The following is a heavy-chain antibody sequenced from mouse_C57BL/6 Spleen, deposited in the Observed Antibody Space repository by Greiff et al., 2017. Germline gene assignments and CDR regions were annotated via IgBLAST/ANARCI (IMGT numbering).Heavy chain of an antibody. D-gene: IGHD2-5*01. CDR2: IYPGNSDT. V-gene: IGHV1-5*01. Sequence: VQLQQSGTVLARPGASVKMSCKTSGYTFPSYWMHWVKQRPGQGLEWIGAIYPGNSDTSYNQKFKGKAKLTAVTSASTAYMELSSLTNEDSAVYYCTREKYSNYYFDYWGQGTTLTVSS. J-gene: IGHJ2*01. CDR1: GYTFPSYW. CDR3: TREKYSNYYFDY.